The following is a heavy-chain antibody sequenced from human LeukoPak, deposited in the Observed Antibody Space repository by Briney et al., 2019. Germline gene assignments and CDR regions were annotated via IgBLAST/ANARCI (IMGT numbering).Heavy chain of an antibody. Sequence: GGSLRLSCAASGFTFSSYSMNWVRQAPGKGLEWVSSISSSSSYIYYADSVKGRFTISRDDAKNSLYLQMNSLRAQDTAVYYCASGLGDDSSGYYYYYYYMDVWGKGTTVTVSS. CDR2: ISSSSSYI. J-gene: IGHJ6*03. CDR1: GFTFSSYS. V-gene: IGHV3-21*01. D-gene: IGHD3-22*01. CDR3: ASGLGDDSSGYYYYYYYMDV.